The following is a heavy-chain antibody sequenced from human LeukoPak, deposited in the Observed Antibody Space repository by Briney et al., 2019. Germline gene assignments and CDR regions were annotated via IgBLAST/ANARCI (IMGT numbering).Heavy chain of an antibody. CDR1: GFTFSSYW. V-gene: IGHV3-74*01. J-gene: IGHJ6*02. CDR3: ARAGGSSSSVPYYYGMDV. Sequence: GGSLRHSCAASGFTFSSYWMHWVRQAPGKGLVWVSRINSDGSSTSDAGSVRGRFTISRDNAKNTLYLQVNSLRVEDTAVYYCARAGGSSSSVPYYYGMDVWGQGTTVTVSS. CDR2: INSDGSST. D-gene: IGHD6-13*01.